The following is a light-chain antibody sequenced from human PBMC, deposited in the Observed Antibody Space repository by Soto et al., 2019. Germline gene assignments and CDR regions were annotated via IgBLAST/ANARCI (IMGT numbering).Light chain of an antibody. CDR3: QQYDNLT. J-gene: IGKJ3*01. V-gene: IGKV1-33*01. CDR1: QDISNH. CDR2: DAS. Sequence: DIQMTQSPSSLSASVGDRVTITCQASQDISNHLNWYQQKPDKAPKLLIYDASNLETGVPSRFSGSGSGTDFTFTISSLQPEDIATYYCQQYDNLTFGPGTKVDIK.